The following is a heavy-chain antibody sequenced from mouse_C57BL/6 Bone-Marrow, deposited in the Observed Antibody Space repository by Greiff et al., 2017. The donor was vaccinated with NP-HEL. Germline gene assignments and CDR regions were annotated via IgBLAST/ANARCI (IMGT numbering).Heavy chain of an antibody. D-gene: IGHD2-4*01. Sequence: QVQLQQPGAELVKPGASVKLSCKASGYTFTSYWMQWVKQRPGQGLEWIGEIDPSDSYTNYNQKFKGKATLTVDTSSSTAYMQLSSLTSEDSAVYYCAREDDYDGREAMDYWGQGTSVTVSS. V-gene: IGHV1-50*01. J-gene: IGHJ4*01. CDR3: AREDDYDGREAMDY. CDR2: IDPSDSYT. CDR1: GYTFTSYW.